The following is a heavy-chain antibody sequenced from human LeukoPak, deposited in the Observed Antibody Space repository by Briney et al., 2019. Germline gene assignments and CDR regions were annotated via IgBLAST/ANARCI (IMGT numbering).Heavy chain of an antibody. V-gene: IGHV1-69*04. CDR2: IIPILGIA. Sequence: GASVKVSCKASGGTFSSYAISWVRQAPGQGLEWMRSIIPILGIANYAQKFQGRVTITADKSTSTAYMELSSLRSEDTAVYYCARGSYGSGSYFLDWFDPWGQGTLVTVSS. J-gene: IGHJ5*02. CDR3: ARGSYGSGSYFLDWFDP. CDR1: GGTFSSYA. D-gene: IGHD3-10*01.